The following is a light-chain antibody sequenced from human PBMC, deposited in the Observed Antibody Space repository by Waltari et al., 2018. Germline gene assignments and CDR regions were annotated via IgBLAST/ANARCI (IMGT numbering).Light chain of an antibody. CDR2: KAS. J-gene: IGKJ1*01. Sequence: DIQMTQSPSTLSASVGDRVTIVCRASQSISNWLAWDQQKSGKAPKLLIYKASSLESGVPTRFSGSGSGTEFTLTISSLQPDDFATYYCQQYSSDSTFGQGTKVEIK. V-gene: IGKV1-5*03. CDR3: QQYSSDST. CDR1: QSISNW.